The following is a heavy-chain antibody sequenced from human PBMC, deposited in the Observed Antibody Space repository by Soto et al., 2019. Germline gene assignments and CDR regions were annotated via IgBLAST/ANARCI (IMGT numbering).Heavy chain of an antibody. CDR3: ARDQMAGIVPRIGDY. D-gene: IGHD6-19*01. J-gene: IGHJ4*02. CDR1: GFTFSSYG. CDR2: IWYDGSNK. V-gene: IGHV3-33*01. Sequence: QVQLVESGGGVVQPGRSLRLSCAASGFTFSSYGMHWVRQAPGTGLEWVAVIWYDGSNKYYADSVKGRFTISRDNSKNTLYRQMNSLRAEDTAVYYCARDQMAGIVPRIGDYWGQGTLVTVSS.